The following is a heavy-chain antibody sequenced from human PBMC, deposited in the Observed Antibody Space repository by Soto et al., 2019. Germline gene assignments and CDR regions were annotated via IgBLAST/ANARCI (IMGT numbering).Heavy chain of an antibody. CDR2: IYWDDDK. CDR3: AHGSCFGADCYPNPYFDS. D-gene: IGHD2-21*02. V-gene: IGHV2-5*02. CDR1: GFSLSTTEEG. Sequence: QITLKESGPTLVKPTQTLTLTCTFSGFSLSTTEEGVAWIRQPPGKAPEWLALIYWDDDKRYSPSLKTRLTTTKDTSKNLVVLTVTNVDPVDTATYYCAHGSCFGADCYPNPYFDSWGQGILVTVSS. J-gene: IGHJ4*02.